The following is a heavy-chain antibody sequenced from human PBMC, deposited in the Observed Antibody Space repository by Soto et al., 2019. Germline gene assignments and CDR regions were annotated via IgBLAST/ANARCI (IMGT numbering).Heavy chain of an antibody. CDR2: VSHSGGT. J-gene: IGHJ3*02. Sequence: QVQLQQWGAGLLKPSETLSLTCAVFGGSVNSGNYYWSWIRQPPGKGLEWIGEVSHSGGTHFNPSPKSRVTMSVDTSKNQFSLKMSSVTAADTALYYCARVERGTATTVVDAFDIWGPGTMVTVSS. CDR3: ARVERGTATTVVDAFDI. V-gene: IGHV4-34*01. CDR1: GGSVNSGNYY. D-gene: IGHD1-1*01.